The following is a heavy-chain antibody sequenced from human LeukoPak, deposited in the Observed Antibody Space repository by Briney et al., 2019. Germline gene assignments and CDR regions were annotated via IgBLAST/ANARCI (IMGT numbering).Heavy chain of an antibody. CDR2: ISYDGSNK. Sequence: GGSLRLSCVASRFTLRSYAMTWVRQAPGKGLEWVAVISYDGSNKYYADSVKGRFTISRDNSKNTLYLQMNSLRAEDTAVYYCARDLDLAAAGTLDYWGQGTLVTVSS. CDR1: RFTLRSYA. D-gene: IGHD6-13*01. J-gene: IGHJ4*02. V-gene: IGHV3-30-3*01. CDR3: ARDLDLAAAGTLDY.